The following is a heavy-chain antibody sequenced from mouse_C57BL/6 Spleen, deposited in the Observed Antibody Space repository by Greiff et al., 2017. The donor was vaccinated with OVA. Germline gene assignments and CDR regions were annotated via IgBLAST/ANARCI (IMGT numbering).Heavy chain of an antibody. CDR2: IDPSDSYT. V-gene: IGHV1-69*01. J-gene: IGHJ4*01. Sequence: VQLQQPGAELVMPGASVKLSCKASGYTFTSYWMHWVKQRPGQGLEWIGEIDPSDSYTNYNQKFKGKSTLTVDKSSSTAYMQLSSLTSEDSAVYYCARPYDYDNYAMDYWGQGTSVTVSS. CDR3: ARPYDYDNYAMDY. CDR1: GYTFTSYW. D-gene: IGHD2-4*01.